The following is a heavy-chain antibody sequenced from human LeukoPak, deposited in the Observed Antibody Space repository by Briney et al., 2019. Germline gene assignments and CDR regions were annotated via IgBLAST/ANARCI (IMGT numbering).Heavy chain of an antibody. CDR1: GFTFSIYG. Sequence: GGSLRLSCAASGFTFSIYGMHWVRQAPGKGLEWVAVISYHGNNKYFADSVKGRFTISRDNSKNTLYLQMNSLRAEDTAVYYCAKVGGNYVDFDYWGQGTLVTVSS. D-gene: IGHD4-23*01. J-gene: IGHJ4*02. CDR3: AKVGGNYVDFDY. V-gene: IGHV3-30*18. CDR2: ISYHGNNK.